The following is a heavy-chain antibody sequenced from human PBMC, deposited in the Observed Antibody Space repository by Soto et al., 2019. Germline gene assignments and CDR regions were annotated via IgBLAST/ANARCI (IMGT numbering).Heavy chain of an antibody. Sequence: ASVKVSCKASRYTFTSYYMHWVRQAPGQGXERMGIINPSGGSTSYAQKFQGRVTMTRDTSTSTVYMELSSLRSEDTAVYYCARDQSSGSCYSCYYGMDVWGQGTTVTVSS. V-gene: IGHV1-46*01. D-gene: IGHD2-15*01. CDR1: RYTFTSYY. CDR3: ARDQSSGSCYSCYYGMDV. J-gene: IGHJ6*02. CDR2: INPSGGST.